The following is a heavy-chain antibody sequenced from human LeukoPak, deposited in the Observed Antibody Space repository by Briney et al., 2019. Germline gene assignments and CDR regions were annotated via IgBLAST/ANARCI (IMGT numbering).Heavy chain of an antibody. J-gene: IGHJ6*03. CDR2: IYHSGST. D-gene: IGHD2-2*01. CDR3: ARVHCSSTSCSREDYYYYMDV. V-gene: IGHV4-38-2*01. Sequence: SETLSLTCAVSGYSISSGYYWGWIRQPPGKGLEWIGSIYHSGSTYYNPSLKSRVTISVDTSKNQSSLKLSSVTAADTAVYYCARVHCSSTSCSREDYYYYMDVWGKGTTVTVSS. CDR1: GYSISSGYY.